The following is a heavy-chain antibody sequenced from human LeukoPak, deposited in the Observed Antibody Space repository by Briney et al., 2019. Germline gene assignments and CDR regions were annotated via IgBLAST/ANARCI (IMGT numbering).Heavy chain of an antibody. CDR1: GGSFSGYY. J-gene: IGHJ5*02. CDR3: ARGQSHRYCSGGSCYWWFDP. D-gene: IGHD2-15*01. V-gene: IGHV4-34*01. Sequence: SETLSLTCAVNGGSFSGYYWSWIRQPPGNGLQRTGEIKHSGSTNYNPSLKSAVTIPVSTSKNQFSLKLSSVTAADTAVYYCARGQSHRYCSGGSCYWWFDPWGQGTLVTVSS. CDR2: IKHSGST.